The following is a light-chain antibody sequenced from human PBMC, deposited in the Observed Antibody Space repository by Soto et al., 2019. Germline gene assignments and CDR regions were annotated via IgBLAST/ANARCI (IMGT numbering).Light chain of an antibody. CDR1: QIVAGAY. J-gene: IGKJ5*01. CDR3: QQHGSSPIT. V-gene: IGKV3-20*01. Sequence: DIGMTQSPGTLSLYPGDRATLSCRASQIVAGAYVAWYQQRPGQAPRLLISEASSRATGIPDRFSGSGSGTDFTLTIDRLEPEDFAMYYCQQHGSSPITFGQGTRLEIK. CDR2: EAS.